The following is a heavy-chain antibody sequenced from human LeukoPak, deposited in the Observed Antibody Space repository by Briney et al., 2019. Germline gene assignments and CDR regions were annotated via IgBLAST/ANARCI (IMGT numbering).Heavy chain of an antibody. D-gene: IGHD3-10*01. CDR1: GYTFTGYY. Sequence: ASVKVSCKASGYTFTGYYMHWVRQAPGQGLEWMGRINPNSGGTNYAQKFQGRVTMTRDTSISTAYMELSRLRSDDTAVYYCASLYYYGSESYQRRWFDPWGQGTLVTVSS. CDR3: ASLYYYGSESYQRRWFDP. J-gene: IGHJ5*02. V-gene: IGHV1-2*06. CDR2: INPNSGGT.